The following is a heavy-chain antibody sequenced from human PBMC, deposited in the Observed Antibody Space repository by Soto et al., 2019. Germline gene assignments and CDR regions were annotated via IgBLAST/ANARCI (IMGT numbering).Heavy chain of an antibody. J-gene: IGHJ4*02. D-gene: IGHD5-12*01. CDR1: GGSISSGGYY. V-gene: IGHV4-31*03. Sequence: PSETLSLTCTVSGGSISSGGYYWSWIRQHPGKGLEWIGYIYYSGSTYYNPSLKSRVTISVDTSKNQFSLKLSSVTAADTAVYYCERLLWQRDIRLFDYWGQGTLVTVSS. CDR3: ERLLWQRDIRLFDY. CDR2: IYYSGST.